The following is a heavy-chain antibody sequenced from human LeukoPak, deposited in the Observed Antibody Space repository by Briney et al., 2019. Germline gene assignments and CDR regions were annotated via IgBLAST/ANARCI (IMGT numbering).Heavy chain of an antibody. D-gene: IGHD3-16*02. CDR1: GFTFSSYA. J-gene: IGHJ4*02. CDR3: AKVYDYVWGSYRDFDY. Sequence: GRSLRLSCAASGFTFSSYAMSWVRQAPGKGLEWVSAISGSGGSTYYADSVKGRLTISRDNSKNTLYLQMNSLRAEDTAVYYCAKVYDYVWGSYRDFDYWGQGALVTVSS. V-gene: IGHV3-23*01. CDR2: ISGSGGST.